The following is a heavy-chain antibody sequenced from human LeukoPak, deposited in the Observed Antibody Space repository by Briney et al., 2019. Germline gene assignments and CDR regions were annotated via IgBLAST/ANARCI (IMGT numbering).Heavy chain of an antibody. V-gene: IGHV1-18*01. CDR2: ISAYNGNT. Sequence: ASVTVSCTASGYTFTSYGISWVRQAPGQGLEWMGWISAYNGNTNYAQKLQGRVTMTTDTSTSTAYMELRSLRSDDTAVYYCARDDGSSGYSFNFDYWGQGTLVTVSS. CDR1: GYTFTSYG. J-gene: IGHJ4*02. CDR3: ARDDGSSGYSFNFDY. D-gene: IGHD3-22*01.